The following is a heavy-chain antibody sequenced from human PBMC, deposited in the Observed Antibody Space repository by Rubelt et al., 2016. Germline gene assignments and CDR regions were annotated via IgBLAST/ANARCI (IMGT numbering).Heavy chain of an antibody. CDR3: ARPAYSGYDPGWLY. Sequence: KGLEWLSYITDGSRAIYYADSVKGRFTISRDNAKSSMYLQMNNLRAEDTGVYYCARPAYSGYDPGWLYWGQGTLVIVSS. D-gene: IGHD5-12*01. V-gene: IGHV3-48*03. CDR2: ITDGSRAI. J-gene: IGHJ4*02.